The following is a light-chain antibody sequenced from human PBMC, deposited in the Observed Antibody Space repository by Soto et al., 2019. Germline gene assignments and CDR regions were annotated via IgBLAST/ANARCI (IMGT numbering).Light chain of an antibody. V-gene: IGKV1-33*01. J-gene: IGKJ2*01. Sequence: DILMTQSPSSLSASVGDRLTITCQASQDISTYLNWYQQKPGKAPKLLISDASKLEPGVPSRFSGSGSGKDFTFIFTSLQPEVIATYYCHQYVNLRTFGQGPRWRSN. CDR2: DAS. CDR1: QDISTY. CDR3: HQYVNLRT.